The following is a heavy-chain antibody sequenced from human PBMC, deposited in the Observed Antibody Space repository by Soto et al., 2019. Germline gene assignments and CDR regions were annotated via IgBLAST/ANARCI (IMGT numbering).Heavy chain of an antibody. CDR3: ARNGSK. CDR1: GVSISNSSYY. J-gene: IGHJ4*02. Sequence: PSETLSLTCTVSGVSISNSSYYWGWIRRPPGKGLEWIGTIYYSGITYYNPSLKSRVTISVDTSKNQFSLKLTSVTAADTAVYYCARNGSKWGQGTLVTVS. CDR2: IYYSGIT. V-gene: IGHV4-39*01.